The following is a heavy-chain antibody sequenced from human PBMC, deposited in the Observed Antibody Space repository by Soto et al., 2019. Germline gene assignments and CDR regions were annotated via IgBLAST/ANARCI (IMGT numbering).Heavy chain of an antibody. D-gene: IGHD2-15*01. CDR3: TRTPGDY. CDR2: MNPKSGKT. CDR1: GYTFINYD. Sequence: QVQLVQSGAEVKKPGASVKVSCKTSGYTFINYDINWVRQAPGKGLEWMGLMNPKSGKTGYAQKFQGRVSMPRDTPTSTAYMELNSLRAEDTATYYCTRTPGDYWGQGTLVTFSS. V-gene: IGHV1-8*01. J-gene: IGHJ4*02.